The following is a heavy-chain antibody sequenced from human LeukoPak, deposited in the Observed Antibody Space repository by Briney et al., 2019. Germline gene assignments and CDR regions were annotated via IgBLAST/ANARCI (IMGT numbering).Heavy chain of an antibody. CDR1: GGSISSSSYY. V-gene: IGHV4-39*07. D-gene: IGHD3-16*01. J-gene: IGHJ4*02. CDR2: IYYSGST. Sequence: SETLSLTCTVSGGSISSSSYYWGWIRQPPGEGLEWIGSIYYSGSTYYNPSLKSRVTISVDTSKNQFSLKLSSVTAADTAVYYCARGGVWPFDYWGQGTLVTVSS. CDR3: ARGGVWPFDY.